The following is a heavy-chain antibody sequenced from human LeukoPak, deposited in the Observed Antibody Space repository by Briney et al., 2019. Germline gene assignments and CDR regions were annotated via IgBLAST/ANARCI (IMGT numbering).Heavy chain of an antibody. D-gene: IGHD4-23*01. Sequence: SETLSLTCTVSGGSISSYYWSWIRQPPGKGLEWIGYIYYSGSTNYNPPLKSRVTISVDTSKNQFSLKLSSVTAADTAVYYCASTTTVVTSSTYYYYGMDVWGQGTTVTVSS. CDR3: ASTTTVVTSSTYYYYGMDV. V-gene: IGHV4-59*01. CDR2: IYYSGST. J-gene: IGHJ6*02. CDR1: GGSISSYY.